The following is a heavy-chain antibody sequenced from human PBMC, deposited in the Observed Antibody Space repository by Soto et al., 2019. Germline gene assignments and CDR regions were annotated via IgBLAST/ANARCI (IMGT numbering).Heavy chain of an antibody. J-gene: IGHJ4*02. V-gene: IGHV1-2*02. CDR3: ARVQYSSRKDLQY. Sequence: ASVKVSCKASGYTFTGYYMHWVRQAPGQGLEWMGWINPNSGGTNYAQKFQGRVTMTRDTSISTAYMELSRLRSDDTAVYYCARVQYSSRKDLQYWGQGTLVTVSS. CDR2: INPNSGGT. D-gene: IGHD6-13*01. CDR1: GYTFTGYY.